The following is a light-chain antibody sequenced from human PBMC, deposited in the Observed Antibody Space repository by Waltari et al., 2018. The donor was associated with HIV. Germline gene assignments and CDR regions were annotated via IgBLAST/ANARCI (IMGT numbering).Light chain of an antibody. CDR2: GAS. CDR1: QNISSS. Sequence: DIQMTQSPSCLAASIGARVIITCRASQNISSSLNWYQQRPGKAPSLLIYGASNLQSGVPSRFTGGGSGTSFTLTIASLQFEDFATYYCQQSYSIVGVTFGPGTKV. J-gene: IGKJ3*01. V-gene: IGKV1-39*01. CDR3: QQSYSIVGVT.